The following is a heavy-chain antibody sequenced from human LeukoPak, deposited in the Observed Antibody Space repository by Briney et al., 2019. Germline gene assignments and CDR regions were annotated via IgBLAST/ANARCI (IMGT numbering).Heavy chain of an antibody. J-gene: IGHJ3*02. D-gene: IGHD4-17*01. CDR2: ISSSSSYI. CDR3: ARENDYGFFGI. V-gene: IGHV3-21*01. CDR1: GFTFSSYS. Sequence: GGSQRLSCAASGFTFSSYSMNWVRQAPGKGLEWVSSISSSSSYIYYADSVKGRFTISRDNAENSLYLQMNSLRAEDTAVYYCARENDYGFFGIWGQGTMVTVSS.